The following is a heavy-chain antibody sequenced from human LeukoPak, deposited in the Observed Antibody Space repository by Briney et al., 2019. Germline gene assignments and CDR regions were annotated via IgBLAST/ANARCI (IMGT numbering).Heavy chain of an antibody. CDR2: ISYDGSNK. CDR1: GFTXSSYG. CDR3: AKXLVAARLGEFDY. D-gene: IGHD6-6*01. Sequence: XXXXCGFTXSSYGMHWVRQAPGKGLEWVAVISYDGSNKYYADSVKGRFTISRDNSKHTLYLQMNRLREEDTAVYYXAKXLVAARLGEFDYWGQGTLVTVSS. J-gene: IGHJ4*02. V-gene: IGHV3-30*18.